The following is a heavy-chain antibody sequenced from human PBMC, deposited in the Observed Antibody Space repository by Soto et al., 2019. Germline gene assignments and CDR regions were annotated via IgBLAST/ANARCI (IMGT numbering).Heavy chain of an antibody. D-gene: IGHD4-4*01. CDR2: IAYDGSNN. CDR1: GFTFSHYG. J-gene: IGHJ6*02. Sequence: QVQLVESGGGVVQPGRSLRLSCETSGFTFSHYGMHWVRRAPGKGLEWVALIAYDGSNNYYADSVKGRFAISRDNSNNTLYLQMNRLRAEDTAVYYCAKDLATVSTDYYYYAMDVWGLGTTVTVSS. V-gene: IGHV3-30*18. CDR3: AKDLATVSTDYYYYAMDV.